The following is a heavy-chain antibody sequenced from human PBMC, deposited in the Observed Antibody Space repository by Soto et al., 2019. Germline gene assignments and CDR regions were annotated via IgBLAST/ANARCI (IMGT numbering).Heavy chain of an antibody. D-gene: IGHD5-18*01. CDR2: ISSSSSYT. CDR1: GFRLSDYY. V-gene: IGHV3-11*06. Sequence: GGALGLSCAASGFRLSDYYMGWMRPAPGQGLEWVSYISSSSSYTNYADSVKGRFTISRDNAKNSLYLQMNSLRAEDPAVYYCASVDTAMPRRRMDFWGQGTTVT. J-gene: IGHJ6*02. CDR3: ASVDTAMPRRRMDF.